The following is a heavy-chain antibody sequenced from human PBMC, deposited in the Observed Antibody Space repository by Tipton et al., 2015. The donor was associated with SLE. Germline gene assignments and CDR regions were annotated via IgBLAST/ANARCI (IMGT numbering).Heavy chain of an antibody. J-gene: IGHJ3*02. V-gene: IGHV4-4*08. D-gene: IGHD3-3*01. Sequence: TLSLTCTVSGGSISIYYWSWIRQPPGKGLEWIGYIYTSGSTNYNPSLKSRVTISVDTSKNQFSLKLSSVTAADTAVYYCAEVGYDFWSGYTNAFDIWGQGTMVTVSS. CDR1: GGSISIYY. CDR3: AEVGYDFWSGYTNAFDI. CDR2: IYTSGST.